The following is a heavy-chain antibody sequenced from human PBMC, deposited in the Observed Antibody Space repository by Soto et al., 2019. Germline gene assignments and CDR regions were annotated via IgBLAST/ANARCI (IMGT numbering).Heavy chain of an antibody. CDR3: ARLRGEFSYYYYGMDV. J-gene: IGHJ6*02. CDR1: GYSFTSYW. Sequence: GESLKISCKGSGYSFTSYWIGWVRQMPGKGLEWMGIIYPGDSDTRYSPSFQGQVTISADKSISTAYLQWSSLKASDTAMYYCARLRGEFSYYYYGMDVWGQGTTVTVSS. V-gene: IGHV5-51*01. D-gene: IGHD3-10*01. CDR2: IYPGDSDT.